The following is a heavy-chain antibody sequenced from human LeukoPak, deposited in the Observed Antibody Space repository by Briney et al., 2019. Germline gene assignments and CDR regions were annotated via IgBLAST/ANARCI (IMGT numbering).Heavy chain of an antibody. Sequence: GSSVKVSCKASGGTFSSYAISWVRQAPGQGLEWMGGIIPIFGTANYAQKFQGRVTITTDESTSTAYMELSSLRSEDTAVYYCARQNYYDSSGYDRYPYYYYYMDVWGKGTTVTVSS. CDR1: GGTFSSYA. CDR3: ARQNYYDSSGYDRYPYYYYYMDV. CDR2: IIPIFGTA. V-gene: IGHV1-69*05. D-gene: IGHD3-22*01. J-gene: IGHJ6*03.